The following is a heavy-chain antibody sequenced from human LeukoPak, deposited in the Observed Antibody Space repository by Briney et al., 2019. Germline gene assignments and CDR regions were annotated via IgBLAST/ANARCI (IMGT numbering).Heavy chain of an antibody. V-gene: IGHV4-34*01. CDR2: INHSGST. Sequence: PSETLSLTCAVYGVSFSDYSWSWIRQLPGKGLEWIGEINHSGSTNYTPSLKSRVTISIDTSKNQFSLKLRSLIAADTAVYYCATNQGGGHWGQGTLVTVSS. J-gene: IGHJ4*02. CDR3: ATNQGGGH. D-gene: IGHD2-15*01. CDR1: GVSFSDYS.